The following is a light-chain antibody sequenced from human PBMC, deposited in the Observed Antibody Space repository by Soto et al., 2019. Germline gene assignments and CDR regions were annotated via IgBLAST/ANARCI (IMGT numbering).Light chain of an antibody. CDR2: AAS. J-gene: IGKJ4*01. V-gene: IGKV1-9*01. CDR1: QGVANY. Sequence: DIQLTQSPSFLSASVGDRVTITCRASQGVANYFAWYQQKPGKAPNLLIYAASTLQGGVPSRFSGSGSGTEFTLTISSLQPEDFATYYCQQLNSYPKLTFGGGTKVDIK. CDR3: QQLNSYPKLT.